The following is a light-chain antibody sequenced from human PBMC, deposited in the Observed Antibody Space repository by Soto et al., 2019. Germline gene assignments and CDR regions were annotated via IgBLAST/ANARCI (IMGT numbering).Light chain of an antibody. J-gene: IGLJ2*01. CDR2: DVS. V-gene: IGLV2-11*01. CDR3: SSYAGTSVI. Sequence: QSALXQPRSVSGSPGQSVSISCTGTSTDVGGYDFVSWYQQHPGKAPKLLIYDVSRRPSGVPDRFSGSKSGYTAFLTLSGLQAEDEADYYCSSYAGTSVIFGGGTKVTVL. CDR1: STDVGGYDF.